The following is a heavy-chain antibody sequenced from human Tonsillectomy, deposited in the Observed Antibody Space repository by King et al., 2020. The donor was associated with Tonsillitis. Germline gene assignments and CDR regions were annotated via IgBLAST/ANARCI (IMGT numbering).Heavy chain of an antibody. CDR2: IYFTGSS. Sequence: LQLQESGPGLVKPSETLSLTCTVSGGSISSSDYFWDWIRQPPGKGLEWIGYIYFTGSSFSNPSLKSRVTMSVDTSTNQFSLKLSSVTAADTAVYYCARQLSCSGGTCAFDSWGQGTLVTVSS. CDR3: ARQLSCSGGTCAFDS. D-gene: IGHD2-15*01. V-gene: IGHV4-39*01. J-gene: IGHJ4*02. CDR1: GGSISSSDYF.